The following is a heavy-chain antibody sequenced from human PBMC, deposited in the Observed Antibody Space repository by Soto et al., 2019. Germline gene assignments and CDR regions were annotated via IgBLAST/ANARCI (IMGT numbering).Heavy chain of an antibody. D-gene: IGHD1-1*01. Sequence: QVQLQQWGAGLLKPSETLSLTCAVYGGSFSGYYWSWIRQPPGKGLEWIGEINHRGSTNYNPSLKSRVTISVDTSKSHFSLKLSSVTAADTAVYYCARAIGGGKLNWFDPWGQGTLVTVSS. J-gene: IGHJ5*02. CDR1: GGSFSGYY. CDR2: INHRGST. CDR3: ARAIGGGKLNWFDP. V-gene: IGHV4-34*01.